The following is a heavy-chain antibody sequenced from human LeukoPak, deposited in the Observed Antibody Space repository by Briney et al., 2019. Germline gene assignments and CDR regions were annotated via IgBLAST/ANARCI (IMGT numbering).Heavy chain of an antibody. CDR1: GGTFSSYA. Sequence: SVKVSCKASGGTFSSYAISWVRQAPGQGLEWMGRIIPILGIANYAQKFQGRVTITADKSTSTAYMELSSLRSEDTAVYYCARLQDYYDSSGYYPGRWYFDYWGQGTLVTVSS. J-gene: IGHJ4*02. CDR3: ARLQDYYDSSGYYPGRWYFDY. D-gene: IGHD3-22*01. CDR2: IIPILGIA. V-gene: IGHV1-69*04.